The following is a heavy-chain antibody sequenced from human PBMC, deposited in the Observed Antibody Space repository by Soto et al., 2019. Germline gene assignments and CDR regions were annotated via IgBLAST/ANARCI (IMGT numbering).Heavy chain of an antibody. CDR1: GDAFKSCD. CDR2: MNPNSGNT. D-gene: IGHD1-1*01. CDR3: ARQEGQTSTGTTDYYYYYGMDV. Sequence: TSVKLTWKACGDAFKSCDSSWVRQSTGKGLEWMGWMNPNSGNTGYAQKFQGRVTMTRNTSISTAYMELSSLRSEDTAMYYCARQEGQTSTGTTDYYYYYGMDVWGQRITVSVSS. J-gene: IGHJ6*02. V-gene: IGHV1-8*01.